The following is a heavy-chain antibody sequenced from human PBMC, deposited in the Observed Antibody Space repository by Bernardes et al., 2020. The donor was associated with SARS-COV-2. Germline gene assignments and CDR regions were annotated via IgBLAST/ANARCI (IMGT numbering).Heavy chain of an antibody. J-gene: IGHJ4*02. CDR2: IYSGGST. Sequence: GGSLRLSCAASGFTVSSNYMSWVRQAPGKGLEWVSVIYSGGSTFYADSVKGRFTISRHNSKNTLYLQMNSLRAEDTAVYYCVGRNYDSTGFSDFWGQGTLVTVSS. D-gene: IGHD3-22*01. CDR3: VGRNYDSTGFSDF. V-gene: IGHV3-53*04. CDR1: GFTVSSNY.